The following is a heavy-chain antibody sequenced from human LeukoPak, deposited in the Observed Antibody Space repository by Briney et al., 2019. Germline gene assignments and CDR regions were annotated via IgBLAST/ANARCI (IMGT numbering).Heavy chain of an antibody. V-gene: IGHV4-59*01. Sequence: SETLSLTCSVSGDSISSYYWSWIRQPPGKGLEWIGYVYYSGSTNYNPSLKSRVTISVDTSKNQFSLKLSSVTAADTAVYYCARERRSGSYYYFDYWGQGTLVTVSS. D-gene: IGHD1-26*01. CDR3: ARERRSGSYYYFDY. CDR1: GDSISSYY. CDR2: VYYSGST. J-gene: IGHJ4*02.